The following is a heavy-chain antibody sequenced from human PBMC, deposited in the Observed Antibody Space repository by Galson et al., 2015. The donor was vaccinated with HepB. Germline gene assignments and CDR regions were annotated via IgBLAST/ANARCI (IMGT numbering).Heavy chain of an antibody. CDR1: GYTFSDYY. CDR2: INPNSGGA. CDR3: ARDSPPIPRDY. J-gene: IGHJ4*02. D-gene: IGHD2-2*02. V-gene: IGHV1-2*02. Sequence: SGAEVKQPGASVKVSCKASGYTFSDYYMHWVRQAPGQGLEWMGWINPNSGGADSAQKFQGRVTMTRDTSISTAYMELTRLTSDDPAIYYCARDSPPIPRDYWGQGTLVTVSS.